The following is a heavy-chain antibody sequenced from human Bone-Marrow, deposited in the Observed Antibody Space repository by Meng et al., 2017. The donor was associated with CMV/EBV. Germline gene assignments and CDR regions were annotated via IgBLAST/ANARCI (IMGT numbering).Heavy chain of an antibody. CDR1: GFTFSSYW. CDR3: ARVGWGPLSWFDP. Sequence: GGSLRLSCAASGFTFSSYWMSWVRQAPGKGLEWVANIKQDGSEKYYVDSVKGRFTISRDNAKNSLYLQMNSLRAEDTALYYCARVGWGPLSWFDPWGQGTLVTVSS. V-gene: IGHV3-7*03. J-gene: IGHJ5*02. CDR2: IKQDGSEK. D-gene: IGHD1-26*01.